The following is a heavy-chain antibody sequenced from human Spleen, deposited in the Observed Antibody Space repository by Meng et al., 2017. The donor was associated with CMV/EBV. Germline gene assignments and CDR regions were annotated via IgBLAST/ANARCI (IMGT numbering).Heavy chain of an antibody. V-gene: IGHV4-34*01. CDR3: VGEADY. CDR2: INHSGST. Sequence: SETLSLTCAVYSGSFSGYYWSWIRQPPGKGLEWIGEINHSGSTNYNPSLKSRVTRSVDTSKNQFSLKLSSVTAADTAVYYCVGEADYWGQGTPVTVSS. J-gene: IGHJ4*02. CDR1: SGSFSGYY.